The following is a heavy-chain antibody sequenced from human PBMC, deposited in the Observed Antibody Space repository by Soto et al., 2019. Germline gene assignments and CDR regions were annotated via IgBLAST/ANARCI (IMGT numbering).Heavy chain of an antibody. V-gene: IGHV1-18*04. J-gene: IGHJ4*02. CDR2: ISASNGNI. CDR1: GYDFSSYG. D-gene: IGHD2-2*01. CDR3: VRDPQRNDY. Sequence: QVQLVQSGAEVKKPGASVKVSCKASGYDFSSYGISWVRQAPGQGLEWMGWISASNGNIDYAQQFQGRVTMTSDTSRTTAYMELRSLRSDDTAVYYCVRDPQRNDYWGQGTLVNVSS.